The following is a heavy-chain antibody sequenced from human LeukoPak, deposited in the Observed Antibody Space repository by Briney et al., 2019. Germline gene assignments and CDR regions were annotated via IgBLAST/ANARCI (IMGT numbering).Heavy chain of an antibody. CDR2: ISAYNGNT. CDR3: ARDAPVAETGSYYYGMDV. CDR1: GYTFTSYG. V-gene: IGHV1-18*01. Sequence: GASVKVSCKASGYTFTSYGISWVRQAPGHALEWMGWISAYNGNTNYAQKLQGRVTMTTDTSTSTAYMELRSLRSDDTAVYYCARDAPVAETGSYYYGMDVWGQGTTVTVSS. D-gene: IGHD6-19*01. J-gene: IGHJ6*02.